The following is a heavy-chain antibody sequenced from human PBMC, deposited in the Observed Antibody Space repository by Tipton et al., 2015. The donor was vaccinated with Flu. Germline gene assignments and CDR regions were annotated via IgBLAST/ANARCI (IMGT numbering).Heavy chain of an antibody. CDR2: ISSSGNYI. CDR3: ARGDGWFDY. CDR1: EFTFSRYY. Sequence: SLRLSCVASEFTFSRYYMNWVRQAPGKGLEWVSSISSSGNYIYSADSVSGRFSISRDNAKNSVYLQLNSLRAEDTAVYYCARGDGWFDYWGQGILVTVSS. V-gene: IGHV3-21*01. J-gene: IGHJ4*02. D-gene: IGHD3-10*01.